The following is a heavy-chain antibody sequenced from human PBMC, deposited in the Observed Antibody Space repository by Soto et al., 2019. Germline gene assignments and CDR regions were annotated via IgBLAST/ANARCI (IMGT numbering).Heavy chain of an antibody. D-gene: IGHD6-13*01. J-gene: IGHJ6*02. CDR3: ARTAAAGKYYYGMDV. CDR2: IDPSDSYT. V-gene: IGHV5-10-1*01. Sequence: GESLKISCKGSGYSFTTSWIIWVRQMPGKGLEWMGRIDPSDSYTNYSPSFQGHVTISADKSISTAYLQWSSLKASDTAMYYCARTAAAGKYYYGMDVWGQGTTVTVSS. CDR1: GYSFTTSW.